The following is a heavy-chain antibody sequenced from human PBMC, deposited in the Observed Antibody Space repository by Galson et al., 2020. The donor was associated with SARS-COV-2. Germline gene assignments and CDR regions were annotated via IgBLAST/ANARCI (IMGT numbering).Heavy chain of an antibody. J-gene: IGHJ4*02. CDR3: ARLPGEFTADYFDY. CDR1: GFSLSTGGVG. V-gene: IGHV2-5*02. Sequence: FGRTLVKTTEIFTLICTFSGFSLSTGGVGVGWIRQPPGKALQWLALIYWDDDKRFSPSLRSRLTITKDTSKNLVVLSMANMDPVDTATYYCARLPGEFTADYFDYWGQGTLVTVSS. D-gene: IGHD3-10*01. CDR2: IYWDDDK.